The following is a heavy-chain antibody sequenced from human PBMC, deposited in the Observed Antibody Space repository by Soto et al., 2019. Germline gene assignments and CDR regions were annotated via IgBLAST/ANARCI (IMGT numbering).Heavy chain of an antibody. CDR2: ISYDGSNK. D-gene: IGHD7-27*01. V-gene: IGHV3-30*18. J-gene: IGHJ4*02. Sequence: QVQLVESGGGVVQPGRSLRLSCAASGFTFSSYGMHWVRQAPGKGLEWVAVISYDGSNKYYADSVKGRFTISRDNSKNTLYLQVNSLRAEDTAVYYCAKDRTGDLGYWGQGTLVTVSS. CDR3: AKDRTGDLGY. CDR1: GFTFSSYG.